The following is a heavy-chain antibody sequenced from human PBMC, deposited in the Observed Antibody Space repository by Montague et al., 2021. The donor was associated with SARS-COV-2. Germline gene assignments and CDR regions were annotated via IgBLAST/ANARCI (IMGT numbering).Heavy chain of an antibody. J-gene: IGHJ6*02. CDR1: GFTFSSYW. V-gene: IGHV3-7*01. D-gene: IGHD3-22*01. Sequence: SLRLSCAASGFTFSSYWMSWVRQAPGKGLEWVANIKQDGSEKYYVDSVKGRFTISRDNAKNSLYLQMNSLRAEGTAVYYCARDSFFVGDSSADYYYGMDVWGQGTTVTVSS. CDR3: ARDSFFVGDSSADYYYGMDV. CDR2: IKQDGSEK.